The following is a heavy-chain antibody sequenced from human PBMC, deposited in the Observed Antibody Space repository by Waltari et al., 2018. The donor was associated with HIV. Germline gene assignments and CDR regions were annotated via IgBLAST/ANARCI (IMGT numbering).Heavy chain of an antibody. CDR3: ARGYSSSRWIPLYH. V-gene: IGHV3-33*01. J-gene: IGHJ4*02. CDR1: VFTFSNFS. D-gene: IGHD6-6*01. CDR2: FWSDGVEI. Sequence: QVQLVESGGGVVQPGASLTLSCAVSVFTFSNFSIHWVRQSPAKGLEWLAVFWSDGVEISYADSVKGRFTISKDSSQKTLYLHLTSLRAEDTALYYCARGYSSSRWIPLYHWGRGTLVTVSS.